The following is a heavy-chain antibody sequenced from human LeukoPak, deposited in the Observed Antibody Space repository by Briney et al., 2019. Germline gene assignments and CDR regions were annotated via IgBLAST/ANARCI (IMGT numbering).Heavy chain of an antibody. CDR2: INHSGST. CDR3: ARHVDRSSWPNWYFDL. V-gene: IGHV4-34*01. D-gene: IGHD6-13*01. CDR1: GGSFSGYY. J-gene: IGHJ2*01. Sequence: SETLSLTCAVYGGSFSGYYWSWIRQPPGKGLEWIGEINHSGSTNYNPSLKRRVTISVDTSKNQFSLKLSSVTAADTAVYYCARHVDRSSWPNWYFDLWGRGTLVTVSS.